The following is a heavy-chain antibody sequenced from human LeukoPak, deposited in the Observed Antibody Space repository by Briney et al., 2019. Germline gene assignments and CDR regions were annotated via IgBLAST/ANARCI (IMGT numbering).Heavy chain of an antibody. CDR2: INPSGGST. D-gene: IGHD2-15*01. CDR3: ARLVVAATKEEFFDY. Sequence: GASVTVSCKASGYTFTSYYMHWVRQAPGQGLEWMGIINPSGGSTSYAQKFQGRVTMTRDTSTSTVYMELSSLRSEDTAVYYCARLVVAATKEEFFDYWGQGTLVTVSS. V-gene: IGHV1-46*01. J-gene: IGHJ4*02. CDR1: GYTFTSYY.